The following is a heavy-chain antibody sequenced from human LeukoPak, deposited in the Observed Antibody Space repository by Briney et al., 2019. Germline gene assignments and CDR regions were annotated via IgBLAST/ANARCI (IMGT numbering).Heavy chain of an antibody. CDR1: GFTFDDYG. V-gene: IGHV3-20*04. CDR3: ARASHYSDSSDYPDY. D-gene: IGHD3-22*01. Sequence: GGSLRLSWAASGFTFDDYGMSWVRQAPGKGLEWVSGINWSGGSTGYADSVKGRFTISRDNAKNSLYLQMNSLRAEDTALYYCARASHYSDSSDYPDYWGQGTLVTVSS. J-gene: IGHJ4*02. CDR2: INWSGGST.